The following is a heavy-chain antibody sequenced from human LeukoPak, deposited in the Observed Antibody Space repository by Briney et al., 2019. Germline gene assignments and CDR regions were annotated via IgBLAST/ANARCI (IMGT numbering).Heavy chain of an antibody. J-gene: IGHJ4*02. D-gene: IGHD6-13*01. CDR1: GFTFSSYS. CDR2: ISSSSSYI. V-gene: IGHV3-21*01. CDR3: AREAAGDDY. Sequence: GGSLRLSWAASGFTFSSYSMNWVRKAPGKGLGWVSSISSSSSYIYYADSVKGRFTISRDNAKNSLYLQMNSLRAEDTAVYYCAREAAGDDYWGQGTLVTVSS.